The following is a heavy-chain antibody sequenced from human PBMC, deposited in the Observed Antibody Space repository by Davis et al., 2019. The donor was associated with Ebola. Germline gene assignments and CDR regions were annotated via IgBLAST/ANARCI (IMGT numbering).Heavy chain of an antibody. V-gene: IGHV1-18*01. D-gene: IGHD2-8*01. CDR2: ISAYNGNT. CDR1: GYTFTSYG. J-gene: IGHJ6*02. Sequence: ASVQVSCKASGYTFTSYGISCVRQAPGQGLEWMGWISAYNGNTNYAQKLQGRVTMTTDTSTSTAYMELRSLRPDDTAVYYCARDPPVLMVYAIPALYYGMDVWGQGTTVTVSS. CDR3: ARDPPVLMVYAIPALYYGMDV.